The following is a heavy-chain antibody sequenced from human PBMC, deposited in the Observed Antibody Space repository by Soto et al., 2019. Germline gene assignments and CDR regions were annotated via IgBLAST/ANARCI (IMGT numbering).Heavy chain of an antibody. CDR1: GGSISSSSYY. D-gene: IGHD3-16*01. J-gene: IGHJ6*02. Sequence: SETLSLTCTVSGGSISSSSYYWGCIRQPPGKGLEWIGSIYYSGSTYYNPSLKSRVTISVDTSKNQFSLKLSSVTAADTAVYYCASQGALGDYYYYGMDVWGQGTAVTVSS. CDR2: IYYSGST. V-gene: IGHV4-39*01. CDR3: ASQGALGDYYYYGMDV.